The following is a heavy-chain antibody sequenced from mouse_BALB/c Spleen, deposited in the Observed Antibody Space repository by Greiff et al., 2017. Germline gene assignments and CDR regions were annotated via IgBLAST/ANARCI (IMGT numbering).Heavy chain of an antibody. CDR3: ARLYGNYWYFDV. D-gene: IGHD2-1*01. V-gene: IGHV5-12-1*01. J-gene: IGHJ1*01. CDR2: ISSGGGST. CDR1: GFAFSSYD. Sequence: DVHLVESGGGLVKPGGSLKLSCAASGFAFSSYDMSWVRQTPEKRLEWVAYISSGGGSTYYPDTVKGRFTISRDNAKNTLYLQMSSLKSEDTAMYYCARLYGNYWYFDVWGAGTTVTVSS.